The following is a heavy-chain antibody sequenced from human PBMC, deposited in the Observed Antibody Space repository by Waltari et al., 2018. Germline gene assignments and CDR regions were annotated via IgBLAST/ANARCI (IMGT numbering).Heavy chain of an antibody. J-gene: IGHJ4*02. CDR3: ARKTSHYDY. Sequence: QVQLVQSGAELKKPGASVTVSCKASGYTFTDFYLHWVRQAPGQGLEWMGRISPNSGATDYAQKFQGRVTMTRDTSISTAYLELSRLRSDDTATYYCARKTSHYDYWGPGTLVTVSS. CDR1: GYTFTDFY. V-gene: IGHV1-2*06. CDR2: ISPNSGAT. D-gene: IGHD2-2*01.